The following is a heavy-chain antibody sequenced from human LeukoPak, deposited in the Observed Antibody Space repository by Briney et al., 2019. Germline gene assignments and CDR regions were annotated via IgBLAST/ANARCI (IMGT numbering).Heavy chain of an antibody. J-gene: IGHJ4*02. D-gene: IGHD6-6*01. V-gene: IGHV5-51*01. Sequence: LGESLKISCKASGYRFTSYWIGWVRQMPGNGLEWMALIFPGDSDTRYSPSFQGQVTISADKSISTAYLQWSSLKASDTAMYYCARRGKPKPSSSSQNYFDYWGQGTLVTVSS. CDR3: ARRGKPKPSSSSQNYFDY. CDR2: IFPGDSDT. CDR1: GYRFTSYW.